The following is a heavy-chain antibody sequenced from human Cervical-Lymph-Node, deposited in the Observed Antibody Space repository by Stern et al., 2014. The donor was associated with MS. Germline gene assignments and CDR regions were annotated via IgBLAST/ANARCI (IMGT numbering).Heavy chain of an antibody. CDR2: ISSYNGNT. CDR1: NYTFNNYG. CDR3: ARGGGVTPFWYFDL. J-gene: IGHJ2*01. V-gene: IGHV1-18*01. D-gene: IGHD3-16*01. Sequence: VQLVQSGAEVKKPGASVKVSCRPSNYTFNNYGISWVRQAPGQGLEWVGWISSYNGNTNFAQKFQARVTLTTDTSTNTAYMELRSLTSDDTAVYYCARGGGVTPFWYFDLWGRGTLVTVSS.